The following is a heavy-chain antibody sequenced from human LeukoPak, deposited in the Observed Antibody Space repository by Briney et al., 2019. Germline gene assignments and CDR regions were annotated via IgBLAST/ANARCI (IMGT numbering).Heavy chain of an antibody. J-gene: IGHJ4*02. CDR3: ARNEVGNYDSSGVDY. Sequence: ASVKVSCKASGYTFTGYYKHWVRQAPGQGLEWMGWINPSSGGTNYAQKFQGRVTMTRDTSISTAYMELSRLRSDDTAVYYCARNEVGNYDSSGVDYWGQGTLVTVSS. D-gene: IGHD3-22*01. V-gene: IGHV1-2*02. CDR2: INPSSGGT. CDR1: GYTFTGYY.